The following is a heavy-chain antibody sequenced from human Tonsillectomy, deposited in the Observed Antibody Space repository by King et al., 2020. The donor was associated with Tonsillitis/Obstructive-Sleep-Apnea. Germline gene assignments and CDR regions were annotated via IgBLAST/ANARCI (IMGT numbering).Heavy chain of an antibody. CDR3: ARDMVLEAGGDAFDI. CDR2: LYYSGST. Sequence: VQLQESGPGLVKPSETLSLTCTVSGGSISSYYWSWIRQPPGKGLEWIGYLYYSGSTNYNPSLNSRVTISVDTSKNQFSLKLSSVTAAGTAVYYCARDMVLEAGGDAFDIWGQGTMVTVSS. D-gene: IGHD2-8*01. J-gene: IGHJ3*02. V-gene: IGHV4-59*01. CDR1: GGSISSYY.